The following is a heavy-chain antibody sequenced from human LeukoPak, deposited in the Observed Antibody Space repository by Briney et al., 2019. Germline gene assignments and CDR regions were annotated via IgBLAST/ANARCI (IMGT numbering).Heavy chain of an antibody. J-gene: IGHJ4*02. CDR3: ARLQLSAAGIDY. V-gene: IGHV4-38-2*02. D-gene: IGHD6-13*01. CDR1: GYSISSGYY. Sequence: SGTLSLTCTVSGYSISSGYYWGWIRQPPGKGLEWIASIYPSGSTYYNPSLKSRVTISEDTSNNQFSLKLSSVTAADTAVYYCARLQLSAAGIDYWGQGTLVIVSS. CDR2: IYPSGST.